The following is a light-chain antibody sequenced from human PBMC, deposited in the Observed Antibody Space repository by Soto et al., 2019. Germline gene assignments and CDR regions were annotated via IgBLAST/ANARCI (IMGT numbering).Light chain of an antibody. J-gene: IGKJ1*01. CDR1: QTIMTY. CDR3: QQSYNSPQT. CDR2: AAS. V-gene: IGKV1-39*01. Sequence: DIQMTPSPSSLSASVGDAVTIPCRASQTIMTYLNWYQLKPGKPPRLLIYAASSLQSGVPSRFSGSGSGTDFTLTINSLQPEDFATYSCQQSYNSPQTFGQGTKVDIK.